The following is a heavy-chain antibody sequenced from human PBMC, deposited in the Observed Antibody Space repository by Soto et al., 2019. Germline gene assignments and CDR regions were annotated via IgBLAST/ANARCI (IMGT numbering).Heavy chain of an antibody. CDR3: ARTGIFGVVRPSYYYGMDV. V-gene: IGHV4-34*01. J-gene: IGHJ6*02. D-gene: IGHD3-3*01. Sequence: QVQLQQWGAGLLKPSETLSLTCAVYGGSFSGYYWSWIRQPPGKGLEWIGEINHSGSTNYNPSLKSRVTISVDTSKNQFSLKLSSVTAAGTAVYYCARTGIFGVVRPSYYYGMDVWGQGTTVTVSS. CDR1: GGSFSGYY. CDR2: INHSGST.